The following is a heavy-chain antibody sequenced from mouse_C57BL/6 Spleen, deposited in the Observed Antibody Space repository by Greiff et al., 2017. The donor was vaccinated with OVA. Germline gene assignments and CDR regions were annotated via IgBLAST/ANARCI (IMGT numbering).Heavy chain of an antibody. CDR1: GYTFTSYW. D-gene: IGHD2-3*01. CDR2: IDPSDSYT. CDR3: ARRGDGYYGY. Sequence: QVQLKQPGAELVMPGASVKLSCKASGYTFTSYWMHWVKQRPGQGLEWIGEIDPSDSYTNYNQKFKGKSTLTVDKSSSTAYMQLSSLTSEDSAVYYCARRGDGYYGYWGQGTTLTVSS. J-gene: IGHJ2*01. V-gene: IGHV1-69*01.